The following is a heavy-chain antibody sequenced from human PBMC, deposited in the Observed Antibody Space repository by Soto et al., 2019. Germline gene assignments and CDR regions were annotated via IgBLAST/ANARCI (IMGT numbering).Heavy chain of an antibody. CDR1: CGSISSHY. J-gene: IGHJ4*02. V-gene: IGHV4-59*11. Sequence: PSETLSLTCTVSCGSISSHYWSWIRQPPGKGLEWIGYISYSGSTNYNPSLKSRVTMSVDTSKNQFSLKLTSMTDADTAVYYCASTPIGFCSSGSCSLLYYFDHWGQGTLVTVSS. D-gene: IGHD2-15*01. CDR2: ISYSGST. CDR3: ASTPIGFCSSGSCSLLYYFDH.